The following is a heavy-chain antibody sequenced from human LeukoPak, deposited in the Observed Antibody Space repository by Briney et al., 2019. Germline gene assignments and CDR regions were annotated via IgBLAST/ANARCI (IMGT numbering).Heavy chain of an antibody. V-gene: IGHV3-43D*03. CDR2: ISWDGGST. J-gene: IGHJ4*02. Sequence: GGSLRLSCAASAFTFDDYAMHWVRQAPGKGLEWVSLISWDGGSTYYADSVKGRFTISRDNAKNSLYLQMNSLRAEDTAVYYCARGSITRGFDYWGQGTLVTVSS. CDR1: AFTFDDYA. D-gene: IGHD5-24*01. CDR3: ARGSITRGFDY.